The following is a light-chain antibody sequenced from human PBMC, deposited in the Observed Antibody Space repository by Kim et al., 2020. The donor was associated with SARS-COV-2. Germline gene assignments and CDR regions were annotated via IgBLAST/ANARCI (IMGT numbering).Light chain of an antibody. CDR1: QSVSSK. V-gene: IGKV3D-15*01. Sequence: DILMTQSPATLSVSPGERATLSCRASQSVSSKLAWYQQKPGQGPRLLIYDASTRATGISARFTGSGSGTEFTLTISSLQSEDFAVYYCQQYNDWPPITFGQGTRLEIK. CDR3: QQYNDWPPIT. CDR2: DAS. J-gene: IGKJ5*01.